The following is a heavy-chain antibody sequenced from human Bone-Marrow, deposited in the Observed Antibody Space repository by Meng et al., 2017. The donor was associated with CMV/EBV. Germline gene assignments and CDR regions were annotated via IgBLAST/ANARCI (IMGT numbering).Heavy chain of an antibody. Sequence: GGSLRLSCAASGFTFDDYGMNWVRQAPGKGLEWVSGINWNGGSTSYADSVKGRFTISRDNAKNSLSLQMNSLRAEDTALYYCTGDNYSGKQFDYWGQGTLVTVSS. CDR2: INWNGGST. CDR1: GFTFDDYG. D-gene: IGHD4-11*01. CDR3: TGDNYSGKQFDY. J-gene: IGHJ4*02. V-gene: IGHV3-20*04.